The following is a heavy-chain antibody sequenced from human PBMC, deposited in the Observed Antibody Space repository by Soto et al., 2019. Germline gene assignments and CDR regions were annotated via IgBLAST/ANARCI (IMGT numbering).Heavy chain of an antibody. V-gene: IGHV3-30-3*01. CDR2: ISYDGSNK. J-gene: IGHJ6*02. Sequence: PGGSLRLSCAASGFTFSSYAMHWVRQAPGKGLEWVAVISYDGSNKYYADSVKGRFTIPRDNSKNTLYLQMNSLRAEDTAVYYCARDRNYCSRTSCYGSYGMDVWGQGTTVTVSS. CDR3: ARDRNYCSRTSCYGSYGMDV. CDR1: GFTFSSYA. D-gene: IGHD2-2*01.